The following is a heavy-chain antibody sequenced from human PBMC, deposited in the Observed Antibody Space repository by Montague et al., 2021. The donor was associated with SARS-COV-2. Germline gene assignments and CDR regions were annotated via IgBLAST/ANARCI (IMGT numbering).Heavy chain of an antibody. Sequence: CTISGDTVSSNSATWNWVRQSLSRGLEWLGRTYYRPKWYNDYAVSVRGRVTINPDTSKNQFSLQLNSVTPEDTAIYYCTSGREGNYNVMDVWGQGTTVTVSS. CDR1: GDTVSSNSAT. CDR2: TYYRPKWYN. CDR3: TSGREGNYNVMDV. J-gene: IGHJ6*02. D-gene: IGHD1-1*01. V-gene: IGHV6-1*01.